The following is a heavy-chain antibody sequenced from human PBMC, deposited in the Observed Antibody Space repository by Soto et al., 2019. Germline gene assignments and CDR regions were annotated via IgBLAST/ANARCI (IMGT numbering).Heavy chain of an antibody. J-gene: IGHJ4*02. Sequence: ASVKVSCKASGYTFTSYDINWVRQATGQGLEWMGWMNPNSGNTGYAQKFQGRVTMTRNTSISTAYMELSSLRSEDTAVYYCARKARRDGYNLDYLGQGTLVTVSS. CDR1: GYTFTSYD. D-gene: IGHD5-12*01. V-gene: IGHV1-8*01. CDR2: MNPNSGNT. CDR3: ARKARRDGYNLDY.